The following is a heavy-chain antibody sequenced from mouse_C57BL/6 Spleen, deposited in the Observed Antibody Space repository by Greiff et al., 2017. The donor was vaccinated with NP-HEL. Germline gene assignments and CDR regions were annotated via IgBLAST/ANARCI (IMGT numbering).Heavy chain of an antibody. D-gene: IGHD1-3*01. CDR2: IWTGGGT. J-gene: IGHJ1*03. CDR1: GFSLTSYA. Sequence: VKLVESGPGLVAPSQSLSITCTVSGFSLTSYAISWVRQPPGKGLEWLGVIWTGGGTNYNSALKSRLSIRKDNSKSQVFLKMNSLQTDDTARYYWARKWGGTKWSSYWYFDVWGTGTTVTVSS. CDR3: ARKWGGTKWSSYWYFDV. V-gene: IGHV2-9-1*01.